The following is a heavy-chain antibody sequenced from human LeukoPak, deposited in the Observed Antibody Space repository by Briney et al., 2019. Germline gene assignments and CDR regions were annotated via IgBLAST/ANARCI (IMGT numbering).Heavy chain of an antibody. D-gene: IGHD3-3*01. CDR2: IYYSGST. CDR3: ANYYDFWSGSFY. CDR1: GGSISSSNSY. Sequence: PSETLSLTCTVSGGSISSSNSYWGWIRQPPGKGLEWIGSIYYSGSTFYNPSLKSRVIISVDTSKNQFSLKLSPVTAADTAVYYCANYYDFWSGSFYWGQGTLVTVSS. J-gene: IGHJ4*02. V-gene: IGHV4-39*01.